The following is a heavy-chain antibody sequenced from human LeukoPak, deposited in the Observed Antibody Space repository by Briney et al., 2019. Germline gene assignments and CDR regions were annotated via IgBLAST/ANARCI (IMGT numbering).Heavy chain of an antibody. D-gene: IGHD3-10*01. CDR1: GGSFSGYY. J-gene: IGHJ6*03. Sequence: PSETLSLTCAVYGGSFSGYYWSWIRQPPGKGLEWIGEINHSGSTNYNPSLKSRVTISVDTSKNQFSLKLSSVTAADTAVYYCARLRYRRSSSGDNYYYYYMDVWGKGTTVTVSS. CDR2: INHSGST. CDR3: ARLRYRRSSSGDNYYYYYMDV. V-gene: IGHV4-34*01.